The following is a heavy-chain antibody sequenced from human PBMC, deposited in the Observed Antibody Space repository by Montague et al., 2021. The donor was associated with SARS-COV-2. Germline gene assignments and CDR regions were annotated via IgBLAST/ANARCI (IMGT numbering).Heavy chain of an antibody. Sequence: SETLSLTCAVSGGSLSTPHYWSWVRQPPGKGLEWIGEVHHSGNANYNASFNGRATTAVDKSRNQFSLTLTSVTAAATAYYYGGCDRITRGWLDPWGQGTLVTVSS. CDR2: VHHSGNA. CDR3: GCDRITRGWLDP. CDR1: GGSLSTPHY. V-gene: IGHV4-4*02. J-gene: IGHJ5*02. D-gene: IGHD7-27*01.